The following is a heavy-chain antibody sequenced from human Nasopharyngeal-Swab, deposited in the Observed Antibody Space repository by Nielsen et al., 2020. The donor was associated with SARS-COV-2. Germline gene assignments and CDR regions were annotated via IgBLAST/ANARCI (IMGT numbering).Heavy chain of an antibody. CDR1: GGSFSGYY. D-gene: IGHD3-10*01. CDR3: ARAMIRGEWDY. CDR2: INPSGIT. Sequence: SETLSLTCAVYGGSFSGYYRAWVRQSPGKGLEWIGEINPSGITKYNPSLKSRVTLSVDTSKNQFSLRLNSVTAADTAVYYCARAMIRGEWDYWGQGNLVTVSS. J-gene: IGHJ4*02. V-gene: IGHV4-34*01.